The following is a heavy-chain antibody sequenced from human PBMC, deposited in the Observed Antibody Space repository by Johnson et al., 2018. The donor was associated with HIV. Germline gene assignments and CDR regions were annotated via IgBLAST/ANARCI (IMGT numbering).Heavy chain of an antibody. CDR2: ISYDGSNK. CDR1: GFTFSSYG. Sequence: QMLLVESGGGVVQPGRSLRLSCAASGFTFSSYGMHWVRQAPGKGLEWLAVISYDGSNKYYADSVKVRFTISRANSKNTLYLQINSLRAEETAVYYCAKDGGARGSSWYEGVFDIWGQGTMVTVSS. V-gene: IGHV3-30*18. J-gene: IGHJ3*02. CDR3: AKDGGARGSSWYEGVFDI. D-gene: IGHD6-13*01.